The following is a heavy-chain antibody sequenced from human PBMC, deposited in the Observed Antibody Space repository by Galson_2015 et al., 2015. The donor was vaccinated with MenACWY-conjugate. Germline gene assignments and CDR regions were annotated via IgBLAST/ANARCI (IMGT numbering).Heavy chain of an antibody. CDR3: ARVNSGYDFVDY. CDR1: GFTFSSYA. Sequence: SLRLSCAASGFTFSSYAMRWVRQAPGKGLEYVSAISSNGGSTYYANSVKGRFTISRDNSKNTLYLQMGSLRAEDMAVYYCARVNSGYDFVDYWGQGTLVTVSS. V-gene: IGHV3-64*01. CDR2: ISSNGGST. D-gene: IGHD5-12*01. J-gene: IGHJ4*02.